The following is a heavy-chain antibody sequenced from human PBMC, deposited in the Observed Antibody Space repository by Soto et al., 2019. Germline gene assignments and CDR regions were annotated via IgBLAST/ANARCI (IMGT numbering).Heavy chain of an antibody. V-gene: IGHV4-30-2*01. CDR1: GGSIRSGGYS. Sequence: TSETLSLTCAVSGGSIRSGGYSWGWIRQPPGKGLEWIGYIYHSGSTYYNPSLKSRVTISVDRSKNQFSLKLSSVTAADTAVYYCARVPDYWGQGTLVTVSS. CDR2: IYHSGST. J-gene: IGHJ4*02. CDR3: ARVPDY.